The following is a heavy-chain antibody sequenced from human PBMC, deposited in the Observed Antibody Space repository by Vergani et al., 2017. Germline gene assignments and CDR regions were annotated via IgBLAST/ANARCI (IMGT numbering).Heavy chain of an antibody. V-gene: IGHV1-2*02. CDR2: INPNSGGT. CDR3: ASERGYMDTARAALDY. CDR1: GYTFTGYY. J-gene: IGHJ4*02. Sequence: QVQLVQSGAEVKKPGASVKVSCKASGYTFTGYYMHWVQQAPGQGLEWMGWINPNSGGTNYAQQFQGRVTMTRDTSISTAYMELSRLRSDDTAVYYCASERGYMDTARAALDYWGQGTLVTVSS. D-gene: IGHD5-18*01.